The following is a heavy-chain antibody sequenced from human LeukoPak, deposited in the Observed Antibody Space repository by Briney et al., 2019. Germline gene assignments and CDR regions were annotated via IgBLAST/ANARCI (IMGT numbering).Heavy chain of an antibody. CDR3: AKDKGSSSWLLDY. CDR1: GFTFSSYA. V-gene: IGHV3-23*01. Sequence: GGSLRLSCAASGFTFSSYAMSRVRPAPGKGLEWVSAISGSGGSTYYADSVKGRFTISRDNSKNTLYLQMNSLRAEDTAVYYCAKDKGSSSWLLDYWGQGTLVTVSS. J-gene: IGHJ4*02. D-gene: IGHD6-13*01. CDR2: ISGSGGST.